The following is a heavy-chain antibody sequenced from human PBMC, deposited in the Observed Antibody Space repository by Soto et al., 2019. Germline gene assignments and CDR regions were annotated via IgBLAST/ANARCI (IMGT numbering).Heavy chain of an antibody. CDR3: AHLTTGGFYFDY. CDR2: IYWDDDK. D-gene: IGHD4-17*01. Sequence: QITLKESGPTLVKPTQTLTLTCTFSGFSLRNSGVGVGWIRQPPGKALEWLALIYWDDDKRYSPSLKSRLTINKDTTKKQVVLTMTNMDPVDTATYYCAHLTTGGFYFDYWGQGTLVTVSS. J-gene: IGHJ4*02. V-gene: IGHV2-5*02. CDR1: GFSLRNSGVG.